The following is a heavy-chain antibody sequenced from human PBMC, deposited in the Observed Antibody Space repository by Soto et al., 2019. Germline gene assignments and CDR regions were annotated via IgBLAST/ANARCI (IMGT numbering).Heavy chain of an antibody. CDR3: ARGGYSSGWYIDY. V-gene: IGHV3-53*01. Sequence: EVQLVESGGGLIQPGGSLRLSCAASGFTVSNNYMTWVRQAPGKGLEWVSLIYSGGTTYYADSVKGRFTISRDHSRNTRYLQMNSLRGEDTAVYYCARGGYSSGWYIDYWGQGTLVTVSS. CDR2: IYSGGTT. CDR1: GFTVSNNY. J-gene: IGHJ4*02. D-gene: IGHD6-19*01.